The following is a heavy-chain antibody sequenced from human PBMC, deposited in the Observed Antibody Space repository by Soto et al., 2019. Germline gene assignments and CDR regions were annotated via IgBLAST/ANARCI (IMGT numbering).Heavy chain of an antibody. CDR1: GGSVSSGSYY. CDR2: IYYSGST. Sequence: PSETLSLTCTVSGGSVSSGSYYWSWIRQPPGKGLEWIGYIYYSGSTNYNPSLKSRVTISVDTSKNQFSLKLSSVTAADTAVYYCASSGYPIGGDFDYWGQGTLVTVSS. CDR3: ASSGYPIGGDFDY. V-gene: IGHV4-61*01. J-gene: IGHJ4*02. D-gene: IGHD3-9*01.